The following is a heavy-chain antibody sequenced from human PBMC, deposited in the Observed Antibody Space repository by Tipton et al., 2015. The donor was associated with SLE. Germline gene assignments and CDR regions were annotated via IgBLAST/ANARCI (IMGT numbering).Heavy chain of an antibody. CDR3: ARGQCLAELPFAI. J-gene: IGHJ3*02. CDR2: IDPSDSYT. Sequence: VQLVQSGAEVKTPGDSLTISCKGSGYSFTSYWISWVRQMPGKGLEWMGRIDPSDSYTNYSPSFQGHVTISADKSITTAYLQWSSLKASDTAMYYCARGQCLAELPFAIWTEGTMVTYSS. D-gene: IGHD6-19*01. CDR1: GYSFTSYW. V-gene: IGHV5-10-1*01.